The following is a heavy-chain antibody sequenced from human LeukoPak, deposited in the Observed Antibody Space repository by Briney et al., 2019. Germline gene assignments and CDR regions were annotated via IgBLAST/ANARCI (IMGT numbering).Heavy chain of an antibody. CDR1: GGSISSSSYY. J-gene: IGHJ4*02. D-gene: IGHD6-13*01. CDR3: ARAPRWRRYFDY. Sequence: PSETLSLTCTVSGGSISSSSYYWGWIRQPPGKGLEWIGSIYYSGSTYYNPSLKSRVTISVDTSKNQFSLKLSSVTAADTAVYYCARAPRWRRYFDYWGQGTLVTVSS. V-gene: IGHV4-39*07. CDR2: IYYSGST.